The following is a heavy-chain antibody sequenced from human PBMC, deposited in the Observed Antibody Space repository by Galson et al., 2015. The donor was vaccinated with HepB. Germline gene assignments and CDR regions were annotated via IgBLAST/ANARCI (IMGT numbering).Heavy chain of an antibody. D-gene: IGHD1-26*01. V-gene: IGHV1-3*01. CDR1: GYTFTSYA. J-gene: IGHJ6*02. CDR3: AREREWELLSYYYGMDV. CDR2: INAGNGNT. Sequence: SVKVSCKASGYTFTSYAMHWVRQAPGQRLEWMGWINAGNGNTKYSQKFQGRVTITRDTSASTAYMELSSLRSEDTAVYYCAREREWELLSYYYGMDVWGQGTTVTVSS.